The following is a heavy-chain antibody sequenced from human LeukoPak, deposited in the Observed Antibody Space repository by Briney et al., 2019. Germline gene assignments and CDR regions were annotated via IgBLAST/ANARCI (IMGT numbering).Heavy chain of an antibody. D-gene: IGHD3-10*01. Sequence: PGGSLRLSCAASGFISRSYAMTWVRQAPGKGLEWVSAITSSGGGTYYADSVKGRFTISRDNSKNTLYLQMNSLRAEDTAVYYCAKDSYTNYGYFDYWGQGTLVTVSS. V-gene: IGHV3-23*01. CDR1: GFISRSYA. CDR3: AKDSYTNYGYFDY. CDR2: ITSSGGGT. J-gene: IGHJ4*02.